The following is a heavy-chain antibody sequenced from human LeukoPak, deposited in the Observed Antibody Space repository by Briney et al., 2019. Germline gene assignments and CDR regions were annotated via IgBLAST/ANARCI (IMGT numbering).Heavy chain of an antibody. CDR2: ISSSSSTI. CDR1: GFTVSGNY. CDR3: ATGVL. D-gene: IGHD3-10*01. Sequence: GGSLRLSCAVSGFTVSGNYMSWVRQAPGKGLEWVSYISSSSSTIYYADSVKGRFTISRDNAKNSLYLQMNSLRAEDTAVYYCATGVLRGQGTLVTISS. V-gene: IGHV3-48*01. J-gene: IGHJ4*02.